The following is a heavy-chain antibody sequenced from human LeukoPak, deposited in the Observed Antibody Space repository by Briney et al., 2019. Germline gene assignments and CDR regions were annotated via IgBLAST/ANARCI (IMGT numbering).Heavy chain of an antibody. CDR3: ARGGTVTTRGAFDI. V-gene: IGHV3-21*01. CDR2: ISSSSSYI. CDR1: GFTFSSYS. Sequence: GGSLRLSCAASGFTFSSYSMNWVRQAPGKGLEWVSSISSSSSYIYYPDSVKGRFTISRDNAKNSLYLQMNSLRAEDTAVYYCARGGTVTTRGAFDIWGQGTMVTVSS. J-gene: IGHJ3*02. D-gene: IGHD4-17*01.